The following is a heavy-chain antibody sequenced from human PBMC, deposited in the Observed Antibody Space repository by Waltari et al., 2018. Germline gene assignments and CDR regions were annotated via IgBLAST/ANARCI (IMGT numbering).Heavy chain of an antibody. CDR2: STGSASSK. Sequence: EVQLVESGGGLVQPGGSLRLSCAASGFTFDSHALNWIRLAQGKGLEWVSVSTGSASSKFYADSVKGRFPISRDNSKNTLYLQMNGLKAEDTAVYYCARAWNSGSYYRNDLWGQGTLVTVSS. J-gene: IGHJ5*02. V-gene: IGHV3-23*04. CDR1: GFTFDSHA. CDR3: ARAWNSGSYYRNDL. D-gene: IGHD3-10*01.